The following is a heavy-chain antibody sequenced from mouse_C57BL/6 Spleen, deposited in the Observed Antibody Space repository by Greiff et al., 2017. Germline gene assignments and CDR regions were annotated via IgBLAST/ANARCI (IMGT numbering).Heavy chain of an antibody. D-gene: IGHD1-1*01. CDR2: IYPRSGNP. J-gene: IGHJ2*01. Sequence: QVQLQQSGAELARPGASVKLSCKASGYTFTSYGISWVKQRTGQGLEWIGEIYPRSGNPYYNEKFKGKATLTADKSSSTAYMELRSLTSYDSAVYFCARYYYGSSYYFDYWGQGTTLTVSS. CDR3: ARYYYGSSYYFDY. CDR1: GYTFTSYG. V-gene: IGHV1-81*01.